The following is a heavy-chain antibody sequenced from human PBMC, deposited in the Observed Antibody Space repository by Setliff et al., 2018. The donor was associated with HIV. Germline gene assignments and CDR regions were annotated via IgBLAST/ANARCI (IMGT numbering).Heavy chain of an antibody. CDR3: ARPLTTSVNFWGDAFAI. J-gene: IGHJ3*02. Sequence: SETLSLTCAVYGGSFSGYYWSWIRQPPGKGLEWIGDINHSGSTNYNPSLKTRVTISVDTSKNQFSLELTSVTAADTAVYYCARPLTTSVNFWGDAFAIWGQGTMVTVSS. V-gene: IGHV4-34*01. D-gene: IGHD3-3*01. CDR2: INHSGST. CDR1: GGSFSGYY.